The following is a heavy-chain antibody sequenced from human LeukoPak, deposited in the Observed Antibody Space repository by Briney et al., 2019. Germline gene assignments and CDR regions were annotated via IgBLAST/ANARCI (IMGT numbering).Heavy chain of an antibody. CDR3: ARGEKDYDFWSGYSYYFDY. V-gene: IGHV1-69*05. D-gene: IGHD3-3*01. Sequence: SVKASCKASGGTFSSYAISWVRQAPGQGLEWMGGIIPIFGTANYAQKFQGRVTITTDESTSTAYMELSSLRSEDTAVYYCARGEKDYDFWSGYSYYFDYWGQGTLVTVSS. CDR2: IIPIFGTA. J-gene: IGHJ4*02. CDR1: GGTFSSYA.